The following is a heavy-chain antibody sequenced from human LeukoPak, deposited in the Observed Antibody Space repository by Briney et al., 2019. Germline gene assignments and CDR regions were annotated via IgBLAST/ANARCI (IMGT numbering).Heavy chain of an antibody. V-gene: IGHV3-48*03. CDR3: AQIYTYGSSQFDY. D-gene: IGHD5-18*01. J-gene: IGHJ4*02. CDR2: ISSSGSTI. CDR1: GFTFSNYE. Sequence: PGGSLRLSCAASGFTFSNYEMNWVRQAPGKGLEWVSYISSSGSTIYYPDSVKGPFTISRDNAKNSLYLQMNSLRAEDTAVYYCAQIYTYGSSQFDYWGQGTLVTVSS.